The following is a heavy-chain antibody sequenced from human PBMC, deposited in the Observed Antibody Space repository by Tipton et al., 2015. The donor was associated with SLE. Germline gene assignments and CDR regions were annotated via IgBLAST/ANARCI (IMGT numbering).Heavy chain of an antibody. CDR3: ARGRYSYGLHLDY. Sequence: TLSLTCTVSGGSISSHYWSWIRQPPGKGLEWIGYIYYSGSTYYNPSLKSRVTISVDTSKNQFSLKLSSVTAADTAVYYCARGRYSYGLHLDYWGQGTLVTVSS. CDR2: IYYSGST. V-gene: IGHV4-30-4*01. CDR1: GGSISSHY. J-gene: IGHJ4*02. D-gene: IGHD5-18*01.